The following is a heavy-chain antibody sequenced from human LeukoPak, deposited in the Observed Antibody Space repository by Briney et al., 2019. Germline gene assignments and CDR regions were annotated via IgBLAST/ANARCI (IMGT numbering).Heavy chain of an antibody. J-gene: IGHJ4*02. D-gene: IGHD4-17*01. CDR3: ARVGTAVTTGDY. CDR2: ISSSGRTM. CDR1: GFTSSRYW. Sequence: PGGSLRLSCAASGFTSSRYWMSWVRQAPGKGLEWVSYISSSGRTMYYADSVKGRFTVSRDNAKNSLYLQMNSLRAEDTAVYYCARVGTAVTTGDYWGQGTLVTVSS. V-gene: IGHV3-48*04.